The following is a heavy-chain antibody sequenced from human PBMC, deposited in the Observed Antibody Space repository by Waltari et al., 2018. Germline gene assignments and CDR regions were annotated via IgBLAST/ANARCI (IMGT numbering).Heavy chain of an antibody. CDR1: GGSFSGYY. CDR3: ARMWPGYYFDY. Sequence: QVQLQQWGAGLLKPSETLSLTCAVYGGSFSGYYWSWIRQPPGKGLEWIGEINHSGSTNYNPSLKSRVTISVDTSKNQFSLKLSSVTAADTAVYYCARMWPGYYFDYWGQGTLVTVSS. CDR2: INHSGST. D-gene: IGHD2-21*01. V-gene: IGHV4-34*01. J-gene: IGHJ4*02.